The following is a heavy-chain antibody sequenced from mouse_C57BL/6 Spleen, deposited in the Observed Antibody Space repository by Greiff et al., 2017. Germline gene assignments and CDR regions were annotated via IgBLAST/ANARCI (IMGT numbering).Heavy chain of an antibody. D-gene: IGHD1-1*01. CDR2: ISYDGSN. V-gene: IGHV3-6*01. J-gene: IGHJ2*01. CDR3: ARGYGIDY. Sequence: EVKLEESGPGLVKPSQSLSLTCSVTGYSITSGYYWNWIRQFPGNKLEWMGYISYDGSNNYNPSLKNRISITRDTSKNQFFLKLNSVTTEDTATYYCARGYGIDYWGQGTTLTVSS. CDR1: GYSITSGYY.